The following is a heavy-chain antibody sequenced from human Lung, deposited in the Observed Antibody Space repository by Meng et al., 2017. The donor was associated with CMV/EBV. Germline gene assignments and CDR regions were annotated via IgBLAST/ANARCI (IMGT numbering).Heavy chain of an antibody. CDR1: GRSFSGYY. J-gene: IGHJ4*02. CDR2: INHSGST. Sequence: SXTXSLXCAVYGRSFSGYYWSWIRQPPGKGLEWIGEINHSGSTNYNPSLKSRVTISVDTSKNQFSLKLSSVTAADTAVYYCARGGYCSSTSCYAGRPFDYWGQGXLVTVSS. CDR3: ARGGYCSSTSCYAGRPFDY. V-gene: IGHV4-34*01. D-gene: IGHD2-2*01.